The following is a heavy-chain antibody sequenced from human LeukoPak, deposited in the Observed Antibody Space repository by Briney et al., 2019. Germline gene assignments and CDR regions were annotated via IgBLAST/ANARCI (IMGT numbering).Heavy chain of an antibody. V-gene: IGHV1-2*02. CDR2: INPNSGGT. J-gene: IGHJ4*02. Sequence: GASVKVSCKASGYTFTGYYMHWVRQAPGQGLEWMGWINPNSGGTNYAQKFQGRVTMTRDTSISTAYMALSRLRSDDTAVYYCARVRWFGESYYFDYWGQGTLVTVSS. CDR3: ARVRWFGESYYFDY. CDR1: GYTFTGYY. D-gene: IGHD3-10*01.